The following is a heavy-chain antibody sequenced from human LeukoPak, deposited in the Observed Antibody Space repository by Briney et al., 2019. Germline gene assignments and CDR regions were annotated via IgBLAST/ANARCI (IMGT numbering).Heavy chain of an antibody. CDR3: ATAYCSSTSCYGAFDI. J-gene: IGHJ3*02. CDR1: GYTLTELS. CDR2: FDPEDGET. V-gene: IGHV1-24*01. Sequence: ASVKVSCKVSGYTLTELSMHWVRQAPGKGLEWMGGFDPEDGETIYAQKFQGRVTMTEDTSTDTAYMELSSLRSEDTAVYYCATAYCSSTSCYGAFDIWGQGTMVTVSS. D-gene: IGHD2-2*01.